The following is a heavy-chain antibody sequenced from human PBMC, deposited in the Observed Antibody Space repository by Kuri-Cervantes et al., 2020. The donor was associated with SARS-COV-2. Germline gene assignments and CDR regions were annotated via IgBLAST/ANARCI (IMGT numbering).Heavy chain of an antibody. D-gene: IGHD6-19*01. CDR2: IIYSGST. CDR1: GASFGNYH. CDR3: ARLRRHNNGWFATGYYMDV. V-gene: IGHV4-34*12. J-gene: IGHJ6*03. Sequence: SDTLSLTCGVSGASFGNYHWSWVRQPPGKGLEWIGAIIYSGSTNYSPSLKSRVTISVDTSKNQFFLNLTSVTAADTAVYYCARLRRHNNGWFATGYYMDVWGKGTTVTVSS.